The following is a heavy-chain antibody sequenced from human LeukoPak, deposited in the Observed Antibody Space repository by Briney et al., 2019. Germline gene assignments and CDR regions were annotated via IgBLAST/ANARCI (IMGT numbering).Heavy chain of an antibody. CDR3: ARDGGVDDSSGYYYIAPYNWFDP. D-gene: IGHD3-22*01. CDR1: GFTFSSYA. CDR2: ISYDGSNK. Sequence: QSGGSLRLSCAASGFTFSSYAMHWVRQAPGKGLEWVAVISYDGSNKYYADSVKGRFTISRDNAKNSLYLQMNSLRAEDTAVYYCARDGGVDDSSGYYYIAPYNWFDPWGQGTLVTVSS. V-gene: IGHV3-30-3*01. J-gene: IGHJ5*02.